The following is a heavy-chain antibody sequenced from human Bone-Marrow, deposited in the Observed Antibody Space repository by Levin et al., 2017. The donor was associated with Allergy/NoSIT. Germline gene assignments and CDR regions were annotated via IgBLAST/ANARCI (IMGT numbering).Heavy chain of an antibody. V-gene: IGHV4-59*01. CDR1: GGPISNSY. CDR2: IFYSGNT. J-gene: IGHJ4*02. D-gene: IGHD6-6*01. CDR3: ATSIAPGFLDY. Sequence: SQTLSLPCTVSGGPISNSYWSWIRQPPGRGLEWLGYIFYSGNTSYNPSLKSRVTISIDTSKNQFSLRLTSVTAADTAVYYCATSIAPGFLDYWGRGTLVTVSS.